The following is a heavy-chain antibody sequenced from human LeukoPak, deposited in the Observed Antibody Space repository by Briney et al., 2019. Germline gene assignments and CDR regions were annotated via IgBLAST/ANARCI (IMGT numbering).Heavy chain of an antibody. CDR3: AKDGSGEGQFDY. CDR1: GFTFSSYA. V-gene: IGHV3-23*01. J-gene: IGHJ4*02. CDR2: ISGSGGST. D-gene: IGHD2-15*01. Sequence: PGGSLRLSCAASGFTFSSYAMGWVRQAPGKGLEWVSGISGSGGSTYYADSVKGRFTISRDTSKNTLYLQMNSLRAEDTAVYYCAKDGSGEGQFDYWGQGTLVTVSS.